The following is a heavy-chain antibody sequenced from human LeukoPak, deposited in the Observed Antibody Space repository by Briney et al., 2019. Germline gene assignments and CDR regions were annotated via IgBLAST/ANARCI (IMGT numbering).Heavy chain of an antibody. CDR1: GGSISSSSYY. CDR3: ARAGSIVGATFDY. J-gene: IGHJ4*02. CDR2: ICYSGST. V-gene: IGHV4-39*07. Sequence: PSETLSLTCTVSGGSISSSSYYWGWIRQPPGKGLEWIGSICYSGSTYYNPSLKSRVTISVDTSKNQFSLKLSSVTAADTAVYYCARAGSIVGATFDYWGQGTLVTVSS. D-gene: IGHD1-26*01.